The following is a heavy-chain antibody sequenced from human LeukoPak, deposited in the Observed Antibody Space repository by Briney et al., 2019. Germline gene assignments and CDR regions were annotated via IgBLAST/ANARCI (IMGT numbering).Heavy chain of an antibody. Sequence: PSETLSLTCTVSGGSISSYYWSWIRQPPGKGLEWIGYIYYSGSTSYNPSLKSRVTISVDTSKNQFSLKLSSVTAADTAVYYCARPISGLRSGGAFDIWGQGTMVTVSS. J-gene: IGHJ3*02. CDR1: GGSISSYY. CDR2: IYYSGST. CDR3: ARPISGLRSGGAFDI. D-gene: IGHD5-12*01. V-gene: IGHV4-59*08.